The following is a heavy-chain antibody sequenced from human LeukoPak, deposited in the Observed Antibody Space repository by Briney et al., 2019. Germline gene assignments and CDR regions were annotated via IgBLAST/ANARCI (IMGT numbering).Heavy chain of an antibody. D-gene: IGHD2-2*01. Sequence: ASVTVSCMASGYTFTDYYIHWVRQAPGQGLEWMGWIVPHSGGTNYAQNYQGRITMTRDTSISTAYMELSSLRSDDTAVYYCARYAYCDSTNCYAWCDLWGQGTLVSVS. CDR2: IVPHSGGT. V-gene: IGHV1-2*02. CDR3: ARYAYCDSTNCYAWCDL. CDR1: GYTFTDYY. J-gene: IGHJ5*02.